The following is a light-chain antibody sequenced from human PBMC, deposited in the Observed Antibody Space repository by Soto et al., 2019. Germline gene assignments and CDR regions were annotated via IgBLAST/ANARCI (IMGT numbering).Light chain of an antibody. J-gene: IGLJ3*02. CDR1: SSDVGGYNY. CDR2: EVS. Sequence: QSVLTQPPSASGSPGQSVTISCTGTSSDVGGYNYVSWYQQHPGKAPKLIIYEVSKWPSGIPDRFSGSKSGNTASLTVSGLQAEDEADYYCNAYAGSNHGVFGGGTKLTVL. V-gene: IGLV2-8*01. CDR3: NAYAGSNHGV.